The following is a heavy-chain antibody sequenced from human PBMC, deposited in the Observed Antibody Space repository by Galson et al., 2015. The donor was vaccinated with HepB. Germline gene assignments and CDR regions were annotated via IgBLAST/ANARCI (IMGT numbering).Heavy chain of an antibody. CDR1: GYTFTSYG. J-gene: IGHJ4*02. Sequence: SVKVSCKASGYTFTSYGISWVRQAPGQGLEWMGWISAYNGNTNYAQKLQGRVTMTTDTSTSTAYMELRSLRSDDTAVYYCARDRTYYYDSSGYYRDYWGQGTLVTVSS. D-gene: IGHD3-22*01. V-gene: IGHV1-18*01. CDR2: ISAYNGNT. CDR3: ARDRTYYYDSSGYYRDY.